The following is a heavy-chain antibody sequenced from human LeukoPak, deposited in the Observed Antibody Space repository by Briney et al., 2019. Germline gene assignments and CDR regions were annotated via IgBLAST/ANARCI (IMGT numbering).Heavy chain of an antibody. V-gene: IGHV4-34*01. D-gene: IGHD5-24*01. J-gene: IGHJ4*02. CDR2: INHSGST. Sequence: SETLSLPCALYGGSFSGYYWSWIRQPPGKGLEWIGEINHSGSTNYNPSLKSRVTISVDTSKNQFSLKLSSVTAADTAVYYCARVIGSSGDGYNLFDYWGQGTLVTVSS. CDR1: GGSFSGYY. CDR3: ARVIGSSGDGYNLFDY.